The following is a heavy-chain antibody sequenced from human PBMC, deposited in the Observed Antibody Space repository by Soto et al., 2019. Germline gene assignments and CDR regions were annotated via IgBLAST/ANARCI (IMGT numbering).Heavy chain of an antibody. CDR1: GFTFSSYG. D-gene: IGHD2-8*01. CDR3: AKDRCTNGVCYNDY. Sequence: QVQLVESGGGVVQPGRSLRLSCPASGFTFSSYGMHWVRQAPGKGLEWVAFISYDGSNKYYVDSVKGRFTISRDNSKNTLYLQRNSLRPEDTAVYYCAKDRCTNGVCYNDYWDQGTLVTVSS. CDR2: ISYDGSNK. J-gene: IGHJ4*02. V-gene: IGHV3-30*18.